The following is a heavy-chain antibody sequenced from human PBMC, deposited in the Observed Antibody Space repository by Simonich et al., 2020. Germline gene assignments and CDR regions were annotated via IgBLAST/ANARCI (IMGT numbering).Heavy chain of an antibody. J-gene: IGHJ3*02. CDR3: ARDYSNYDAFDI. Sequence: EVQLVESGGGLVQPGGSLRLSCAASGFTFSSYWMHWVRQAPGKGLGLVARINKDGRSKSYADSVKGRFTISRDNAKNTLYLQMNSLRAEDTAVYYCARDYSNYDAFDIWGQGTMVTVSS. V-gene: IGHV3-74*01. D-gene: IGHD4-4*01. CDR1: GFTFSSYW. CDR2: INKDGRSK.